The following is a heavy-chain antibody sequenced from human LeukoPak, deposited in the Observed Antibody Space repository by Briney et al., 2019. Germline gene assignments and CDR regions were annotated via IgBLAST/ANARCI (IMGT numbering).Heavy chain of an antibody. CDR3: ARVEEGYGSGRRENYYYYYMDV. Sequence: SETLSLTCTVSGGSISSYYWSWIRQPPGKGLEWIGYIYYSGSTNYKPSLKSRATISVDTSKNQFSLKLSSVTAADTAVYYCARVEEGYGSGRRENYYYYYMDVWGKGTTVTISS. J-gene: IGHJ6*03. CDR1: GGSISSYY. D-gene: IGHD3-10*01. CDR2: IYYSGST. V-gene: IGHV4-59*01.